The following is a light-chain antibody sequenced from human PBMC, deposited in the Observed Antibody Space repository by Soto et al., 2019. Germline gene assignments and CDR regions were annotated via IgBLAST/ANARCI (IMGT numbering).Light chain of an antibody. Sequence: EIGLTQSPGTLSLSPGERATLSGRASQRVISNYLAWYQQKPGQAPRLLIFGASSRATGIPDRFSGSGSGTDFTFTISGLEPEDFAVYFCQQYVNSPPTFGPGTKLDIK. CDR2: GAS. CDR3: QQYVNSPPT. J-gene: IGKJ3*01. V-gene: IGKV3-20*01. CDR1: QRVISNY.